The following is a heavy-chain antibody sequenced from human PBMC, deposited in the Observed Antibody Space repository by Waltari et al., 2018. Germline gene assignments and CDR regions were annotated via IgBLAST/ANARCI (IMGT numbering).Heavy chain of an antibody. V-gene: IGHV1-3*01. CDR2: INAGNGNT. CDR1: GYTFTSYA. D-gene: IGHD4-17*01. Sequence: QVQLVQSGAEVKKPGASVKVSCKASGYTFTSYAMHWVRQAPGKRLEWMGWINAGNGNTKYSQKFQGRVTITRDTSASTAYMELSSLRSEDTAVYYCARETRMTTVTTEYFDLWGRGTLVTVSS. J-gene: IGHJ2*01. CDR3: ARETRMTTVTTEYFDL.